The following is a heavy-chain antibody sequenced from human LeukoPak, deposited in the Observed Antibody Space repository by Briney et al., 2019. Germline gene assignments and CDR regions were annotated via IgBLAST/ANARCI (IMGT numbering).Heavy chain of an antibody. CDR2: IYTSGST. V-gene: IGHV4-4*07. D-gene: IGHD6-19*01. CDR1: GGSISSYY. CDR3: ARGKQWLVPNWFDP. J-gene: IGHJ5*02. Sequence: SETLSLTCTVSGGSISSYYWSWIRQPAGKGLEWIGRIYTSGSTNYNPSLKSRVTISVDKSKTQFSLKLSSGTAADTAVYYFARGKQWLVPNWFDPWGQGTLVTVHS.